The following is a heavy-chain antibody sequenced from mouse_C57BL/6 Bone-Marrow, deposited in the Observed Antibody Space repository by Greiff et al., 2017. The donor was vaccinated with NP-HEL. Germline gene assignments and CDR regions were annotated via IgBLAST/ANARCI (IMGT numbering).Heavy chain of an antibody. J-gene: IGHJ3*01. CDR3: ARDDDYGWVGLAY. CDR1: GYTFTSYW. V-gene: IGHV1-61*01. Sequence: QVQLQQPGAELVRPGSSVKLSCKASGYTFTSYWMDWVKQRPGQGLEWIGNIYPSDSDTHYNQKFKDKATLTVDKSSSTAYMQLSSLTSEDAAVDYCARDDDYGWVGLAYWGKGTTVTVS. CDR2: IYPSDSDT. D-gene: IGHD2-4*01.